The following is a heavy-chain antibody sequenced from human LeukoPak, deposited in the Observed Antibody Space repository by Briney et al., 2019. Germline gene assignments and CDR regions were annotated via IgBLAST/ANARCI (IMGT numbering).Heavy chain of an antibody. Sequence: GASVKVPCKASGYTFTSYAMNWVRQAPGQGLEWMGWINTNTGNPTYAQGFTGRFVFSLDTSVSTAYLQISSLKAEDTAVYYCATGAARFGVLYYYGMDVWGQGTTVTVSS. CDR3: ATGAARFGVLYYYGMDV. CDR2: INTNTGNP. D-gene: IGHD3-10*01. J-gene: IGHJ6*02. V-gene: IGHV7-4-1*02. CDR1: GYTFTSYA.